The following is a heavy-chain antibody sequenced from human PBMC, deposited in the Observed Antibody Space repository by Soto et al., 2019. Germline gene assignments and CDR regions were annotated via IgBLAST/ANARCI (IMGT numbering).Heavy chain of an antibody. Sequence: PSETLSLTCSVSGGSISNPIYYWAWIRQPPGKGLEWIGSIFYSGSAYYNPSLKSRVTMSVDTSKNQFSLKLSSVTAADTAVYYCARGRTRYYDILTGTKQTYYYYMDVWGKGTTVTVSS. V-gene: IGHV4-39*01. D-gene: IGHD3-9*01. J-gene: IGHJ6*03. CDR2: IFYSGSA. CDR1: GGSISNPIYY. CDR3: ARGRTRYYDILTGTKQTYYYYMDV.